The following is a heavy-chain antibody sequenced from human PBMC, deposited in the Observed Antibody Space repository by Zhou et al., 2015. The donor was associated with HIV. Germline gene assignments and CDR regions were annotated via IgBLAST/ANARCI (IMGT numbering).Heavy chain of an antibody. D-gene: IGHD2-2*01. CDR2: IIPIFGTA. Sequence: QVQLVQSGAEVKKPGSSVKVSCKASGGTFSSYAISWVRQAPGQGLEWMGGIIPIFGTANYAQKFQGRVTITADESTSTAYMELSSLRSEDTAVYYCARAFSQWLGYCSSTSCYSPDYWGQGTLVTVSS. J-gene: IGHJ4*02. CDR3: ARAFSQWLGYCSSTSCYSPDY. V-gene: IGHV1-69*01. CDR1: GGTFSSYA.